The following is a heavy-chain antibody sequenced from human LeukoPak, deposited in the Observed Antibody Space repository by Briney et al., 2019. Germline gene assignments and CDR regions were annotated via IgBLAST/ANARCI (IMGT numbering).Heavy chain of an antibody. CDR3: ARVAEYSSGWYDPFDY. Sequence: ASVKVSCKASGYSSTSYAMNWVRQAPGQGLEWMGWINTNTGNPTHAQGFTGRCVFSLDTSVSTAYLQISSLKAEDTAVYSCARVAEYSSGWYDPFDYWGQGTLVTVSS. CDR1: GYSSTSYA. V-gene: IGHV7-4-1*02. J-gene: IGHJ4*02. D-gene: IGHD6-19*01. CDR2: INTNTGNP.